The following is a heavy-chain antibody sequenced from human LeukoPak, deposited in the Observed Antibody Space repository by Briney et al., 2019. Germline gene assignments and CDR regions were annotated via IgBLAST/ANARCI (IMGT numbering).Heavy chain of an antibody. CDR3: VRASYTGFDLHFDQ. CDR1: GFALSGRE. J-gene: IGHJ4*02. D-gene: IGHD5-12*01. CDR2: ISSNGKTI. V-gene: IGHV3-48*03. Sequence: QPGGSLRLSCSASGFALSGREMAWVRQAPGKGLEWVSYISSNGKTILHADSVKGRITISRDNAKKSLYLQLGGLRVEDSAFYYCVRASYTGFDLHFDQWGQGTLVTVSS.